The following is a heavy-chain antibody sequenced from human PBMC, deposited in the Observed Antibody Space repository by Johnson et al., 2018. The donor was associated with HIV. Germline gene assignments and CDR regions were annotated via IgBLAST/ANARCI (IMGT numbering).Heavy chain of an antibody. J-gene: IGHJ3*02. V-gene: IGHV3-53*01. Sequence: VQLVESGGGLIQPGGSLRLSCAASGFTVSSNYMSWVRQAPGKGLEWVSVIYSGGSTYYADSVKGRFTISRDNSKNTLYLQMNSLRAEDTAVYYCAREVAGDYGDSPGAFDIWGKGTMVTVSS. CDR3: AREVAGDYGDSPGAFDI. CDR2: IYSGGST. D-gene: IGHD4-17*01. CDR1: GFTVSSNY.